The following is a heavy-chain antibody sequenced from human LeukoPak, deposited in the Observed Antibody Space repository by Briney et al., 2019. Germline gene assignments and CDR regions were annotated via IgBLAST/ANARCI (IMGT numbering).Heavy chain of an antibody. V-gene: IGHV4-34*01. CDR3: ARHHRYYYDSSGYYPDDY. CDR1: GGSFSGYY. D-gene: IGHD3-22*01. CDR2: INHSGST. J-gene: IGHJ4*02. Sequence: SETLSLTCAVYGGSFSGYYWNWIRQPPGKGLEWIGEINHSGSTNYNPSLKSRVTISVDTSKNQFSLKLSSVTAADTAVYYCARHHRYYYDSSGYYPDDYWGQGTLVTVSS.